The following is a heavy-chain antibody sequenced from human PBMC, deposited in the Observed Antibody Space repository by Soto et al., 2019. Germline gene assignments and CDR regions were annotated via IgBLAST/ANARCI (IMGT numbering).Heavy chain of an antibody. CDR2: ISSSSSYI. Sequence: GGSLRLSCAASGFTFSSYSMNWVRQAPGKGLEWVSSISSSSSYIYYADSLKGRFTISRDNAKNSLYLQMNSLSAEDTAVYYCSREYSSIAARKFDYWGQGTLVTVSS. CDR3: SREYSSIAARKFDY. CDR1: GFTFSSYS. J-gene: IGHJ4*02. D-gene: IGHD6-6*01. V-gene: IGHV3-21*01.